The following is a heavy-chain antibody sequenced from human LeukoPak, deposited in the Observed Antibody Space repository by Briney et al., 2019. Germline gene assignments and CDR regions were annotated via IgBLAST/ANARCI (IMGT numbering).Heavy chain of an antibody. J-gene: IGHJ4*02. CDR3: ARGSYGDYDY. V-gene: IGHV3-69-1*01. D-gene: IGHD4-17*01. CDR1: GFTFSDHS. CDR2: ISKGSDSI. Sequence: GGSLRLSCAASGFTFSDHSMDWVPQAPGKGLEWVSSISKGSDSIYYADSMKGRFTISRDNAKNSLYLQMNSLRGEDTAVYYCARGSYGDYDYWGQGTLVTVSS.